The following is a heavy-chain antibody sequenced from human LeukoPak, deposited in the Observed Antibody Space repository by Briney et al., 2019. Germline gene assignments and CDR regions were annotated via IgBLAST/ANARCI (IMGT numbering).Heavy chain of an antibody. CDR2: INHSGST. CDR3: ARCALYSSRWYNRAYYFDY. V-gene: IGHV4-34*01. Sequence: SETLSLTCADYGGSFSGYYWSWIRQPPGKGLEWIGEINHSGSTNYNPSLKSRVTISVDTSKNQFSLKLSSVTAADTAVYYSARCALYSSRWYNRAYYFDYWGQGTLVTVSS. CDR1: GGSFSGYY. D-gene: IGHD6-13*01. J-gene: IGHJ4*02.